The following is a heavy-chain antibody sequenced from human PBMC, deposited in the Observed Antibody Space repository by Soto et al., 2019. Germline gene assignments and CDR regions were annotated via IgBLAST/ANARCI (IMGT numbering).Heavy chain of an antibody. J-gene: IGHJ3*02. CDR2: ISYDGSNK. D-gene: IGHD3-10*01. Sequence: QVQLVESGGGVVQPGRSLRLSCAASGFTFSSYAMHWVRQAPGKGLEWVTVISYDGSNKYYGDSVEGRFTVARDNSKNTLYLQMSSLRAEDTAVYYCARDRGPHYGSRSYYDFRDVFDIWGQGTMVTVSS. V-gene: IGHV3-30-3*01. CDR1: GFTFSSYA. CDR3: ARDRGPHYGSRSYYDFRDVFDI.